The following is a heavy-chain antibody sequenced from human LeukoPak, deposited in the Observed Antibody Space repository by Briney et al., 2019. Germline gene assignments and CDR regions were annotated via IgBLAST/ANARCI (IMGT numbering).Heavy chain of an antibody. J-gene: IGHJ4*02. CDR1: GGTFSSYA. CDR3: VSNLSGYDEC. Sequence: GASVKVSCKASGGTFSSYAISWVRQAPGQGLEWMGRIIPILGIANYAQKLQGRVTMTTDTSTSTAYMELRSLRSDDTAVYYCVSNLSGYDECWGQGTLVTVSS. V-gene: IGHV1-69*04. D-gene: IGHD5-12*01. CDR2: IIPILGIA.